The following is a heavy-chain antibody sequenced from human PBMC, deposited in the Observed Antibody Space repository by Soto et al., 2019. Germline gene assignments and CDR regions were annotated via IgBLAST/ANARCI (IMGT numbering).Heavy chain of an antibody. Sequence: SVKVSCKASGGTFSSYAISWVRQAPGQGLEWMGGIIPIFGTANYAQKFQGRVTITADESTSTAYMELSSLRSEDTAVYYCARTSGTARLGDYFDYWGQGTLVTVSS. J-gene: IGHJ4*02. CDR1: GGTFSSYA. CDR2: IIPIFGTA. V-gene: IGHV1-69*13. D-gene: IGHD6-6*01. CDR3: ARTSGTARLGDYFDY.